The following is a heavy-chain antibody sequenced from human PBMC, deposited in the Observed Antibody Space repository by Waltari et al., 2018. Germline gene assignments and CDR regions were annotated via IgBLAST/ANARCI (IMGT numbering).Heavy chain of an antibody. V-gene: IGHV1-3*01. CDR1: GYPFTKYS. D-gene: IGHD3-3*01. CDR3: AKTQYDFWSAYFDY. Sequence: QVYLVQSGAEVKKPGASVKVSCKASGYPFTKYSMHWVRQAPGQGREWMGWIHGGNGNTKYSKKFQDRLTISKDTSATTVYMELSSLTSEDTAVYYCAKTQYDFWSAYFDYWGQGTLVTVSS. J-gene: IGHJ4*02. CDR2: IHGGNGNT.